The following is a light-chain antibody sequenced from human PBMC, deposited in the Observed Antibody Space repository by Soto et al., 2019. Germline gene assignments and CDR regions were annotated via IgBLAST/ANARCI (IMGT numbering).Light chain of an antibody. CDR2: DVN. CDR3: TSYASGSSHVV. Sequence: QSALTQPASVSGAPGQSITLSCTGTSSDIGGYDYVSWYQRHPGKAPKLIIYDVNNRPSGVSNRFSGSKSGNTASLTNSGLQAEDEADYYCTSYASGSSHVVFGGGTKLPVL. J-gene: IGLJ2*01. CDR1: SSDIGGYDY. V-gene: IGLV2-14*01.